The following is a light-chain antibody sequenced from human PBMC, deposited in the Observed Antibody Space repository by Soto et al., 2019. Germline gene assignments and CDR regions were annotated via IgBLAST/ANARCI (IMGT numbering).Light chain of an antibody. CDR3: CSYAGTSTYV. Sequence: QSALTQPPSVSGSPGQSVTISCTGTSSDVGDYDYVSWYLQHPGTAPKLLISDVSRRHSGVPARFSGYKSGNAASLTISGLQFDDEGDYYCCSYAGTSTYVFGTGTKLTVL. CDR2: DVS. J-gene: IGLJ1*01. V-gene: IGLV2-11*01. CDR1: SSDVGDYDY.